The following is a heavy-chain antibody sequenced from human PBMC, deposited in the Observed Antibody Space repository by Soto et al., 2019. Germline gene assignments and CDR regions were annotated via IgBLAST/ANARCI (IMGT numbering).Heavy chain of an antibody. CDR1: GFTFSSYA. CDR3: AKRSYDFWNDYWFDP. CDR2: ISGSGGST. V-gene: IGHV3-23*01. Sequence: GGSLRLSCASSGFTFSSYAMSWVRQAPGKGLEWVSAISGSGGSTYYADSVKGRFTISRDNSKNTLYLQMNSLRAEDTAVYYCAKRSYDFWNDYWFDPWGQGTLVTVSS. J-gene: IGHJ5*02. D-gene: IGHD3-3*01.